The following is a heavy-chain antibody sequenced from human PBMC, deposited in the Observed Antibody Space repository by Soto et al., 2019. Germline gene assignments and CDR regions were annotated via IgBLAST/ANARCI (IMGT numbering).Heavy chain of an antibody. CDR3: ALPTSGSYTREH. Sequence: QVQLVESGGGVVQPGRSLRLSCAASGFTFSSYAMHWVRQAPGKGLEWVAVISYDGSNKYYADSVKGRFTISRDNSKNTLYLQTNSLRAEYSDIYYCALPTSGSYTREHWGQGTLVTVSS. V-gene: IGHV3-30-3*01. J-gene: IGHJ1*01. CDR1: GFTFSSYA. CDR2: ISYDGSNK. D-gene: IGHD1-26*01.